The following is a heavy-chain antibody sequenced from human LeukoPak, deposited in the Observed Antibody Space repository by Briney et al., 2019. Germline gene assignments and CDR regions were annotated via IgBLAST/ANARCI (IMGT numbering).Heavy chain of an antibody. Sequence: PGGSLRLSCAASGFTFSSYGMHWVRQAPGKGLEWVAVISYDGSNKYYADSVKGRFTISRDNSKNTLYLQMNSLRAEDTAVYYCAKEAHYDILTGYSYYFDYWGQGTLVPVSS. J-gene: IGHJ4*02. CDR3: AKEAHYDILTGYSYYFDY. D-gene: IGHD3-9*01. V-gene: IGHV3-30*18. CDR2: ISYDGSNK. CDR1: GFTFSSYG.